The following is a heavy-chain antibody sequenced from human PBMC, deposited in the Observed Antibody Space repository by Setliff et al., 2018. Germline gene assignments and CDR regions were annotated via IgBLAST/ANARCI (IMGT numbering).Heavy chain of an antibody. V-gene: IGHV1-18*01. CDR3: ARELRSPYWHLDS. Sequence: GASVKVSCKTSGYSFSDYVVNWVRQAPGQGLEWVGWISGYNGNAYYAQKLQGRVTITADESTSTGYMELRSLRSDDTAVYYCARELRSPYWHLDSWGQGTQVTVSS. CDR1: GYSFSDYV. J-gene: IGHJ5*01. D-gene: IGHD3-16*01. CDR2: ISGYNGNA.